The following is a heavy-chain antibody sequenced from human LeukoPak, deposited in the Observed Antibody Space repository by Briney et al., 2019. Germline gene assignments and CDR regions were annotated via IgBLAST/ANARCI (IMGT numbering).Heavy chain of an antibody. D-gene: IGHD2/OR15-2a*01. J-gene: IGHJ4*02. V-gene: IGHV3-74*01. Sequence: GGSLRLSCAASGFAFSRYWMHWVRQAPGKGLVWVSRINSDGRSAVYADPVKGRFTISRDNAKNTLYLQMDSLRAEDTAVYYCTRVSTTDDYWGQGTLVTVSS. CDR1: GFAFSRYW. CDR3: TRVSTTDDY. CDR2: INSDGRSA.